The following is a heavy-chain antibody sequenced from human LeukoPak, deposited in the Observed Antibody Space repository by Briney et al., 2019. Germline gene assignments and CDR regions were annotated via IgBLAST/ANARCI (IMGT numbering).Heavy chain of an antibody. J-gene: IGHJ3*02. CDR3: AKGNFEYSSGWYHAFDI. CDR2: ISWNSGSI. Sequence: GGSLRLSCAASGFTFDDYAMHWVRQAPGKGLEGVSGISWNSGSIGYADSVKGRFTISRDNAKNSLYLQMNSLRAEDMALYYCAKGNFEYSSGWYHAFDIWGQGTMVTVSS. D-gene: IGHD6-19*01. V-gene: IGHV3-9*03. CDR1: GFTFDDYA.